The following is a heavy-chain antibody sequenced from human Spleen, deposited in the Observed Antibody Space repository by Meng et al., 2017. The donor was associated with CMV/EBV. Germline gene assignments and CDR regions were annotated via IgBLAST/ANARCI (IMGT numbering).Heavy chain of an antibody. CDR2: IRYDGSNK. CDR3: ARDRGRAVAGTGYGMDV. D-gene: IGHD6-19*01. V-gene: IGHV3-30*02. CDR1: GFTFSSYG. Sequence: GGSLRLSCAASGFTFSSYGMHWVRQAPGKGLEWVAFIRYDGSNKYYADSVKGRFTISRDNSKNTLYLQMNSLRAEDTAVYYCARDRGRAVAGTGYGMDVWGQGTTVTVSS. J-gene: IGHJ6*02.